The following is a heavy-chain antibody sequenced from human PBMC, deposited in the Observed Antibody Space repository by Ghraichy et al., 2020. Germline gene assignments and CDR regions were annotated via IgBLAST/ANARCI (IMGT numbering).Heavy chain of an antibody. CDR3: TKGLRYFDS. CDR2: ISGSGSTT. J-gene: IGHJ4*02. V-gene: IGHV3-23*01. Sequence: GGSLRLSCAASGFTFSNDVMNWVRQAPGKGLEWVLGISGSGSTTYYADSVKGRLTISRDNFKNTLYLQMNSLRPEDTAVYYCTKGLRYFDSGGQGTLVTVSS. CDR1: GFTFSNDV.